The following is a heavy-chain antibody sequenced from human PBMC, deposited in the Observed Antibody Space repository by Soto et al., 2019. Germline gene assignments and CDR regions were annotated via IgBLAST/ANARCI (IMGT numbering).Heavy chain of an antibody. D-gene: IGHD3-3*01. Sequence: PSETLSLTCAVYGGSFSGYYWCWIRQPPGQGMEWIGEINHSGSTNYNPTLKSRVTISVDTSKNQFSLKLSSVTAADTAVYYCARRPGEYYDFWSGYHYGMDVWGQGTTVTVSS. CDR1: GGSFSGYY. J-gene: IGHJ6*02. CDR3: ARRPGEYYDFWSGYHYGMDV. CDR2: INHSGST. V-gene: IGHV4-34*01.